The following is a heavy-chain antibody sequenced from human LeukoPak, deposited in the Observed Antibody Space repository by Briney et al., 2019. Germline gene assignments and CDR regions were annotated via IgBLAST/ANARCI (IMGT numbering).Heavy chain of an antibody. D-gene: IGHD2-21*02. CDR1: GYTFTSYG. V-gene: IGHV1-18*01. J-gene: IGHJ2*01. CDR2: ISAYNGNT. CDR3: ARHLGDHQIYWYFDL. Sequence: SVKVSCKASGYTFTSYGISWVRQAPGQGLEWMGWISAYNGNTNYAQKLQGRVTMTTDTSTSTAYMELRSLRSDDTAVYYCARHLGDHQIYWYFDLWGRGTLVTVSS.